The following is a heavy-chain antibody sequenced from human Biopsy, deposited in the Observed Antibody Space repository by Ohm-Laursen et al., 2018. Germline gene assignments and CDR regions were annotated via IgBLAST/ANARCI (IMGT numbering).Heavy chain of an antibody. CDR1: GGFISTYY. CDR3: ARDLPYYENSGYGAFDM. Sequence: SETLSLTCTVSGGFISTYYWNWIRQPAGKALEWIGRIYNTGSTNYNPSLQSRVTMSVDTSKNQFSLKMSSVTAADTAVYYCARDLPYYENSGYGAFDMWGQGTIVTVSS. D-gene: IGHD3-22*01. J-gene: IGHJ3*02. CDR2: IYNTGST. V-gene: IGHV4-4*07.